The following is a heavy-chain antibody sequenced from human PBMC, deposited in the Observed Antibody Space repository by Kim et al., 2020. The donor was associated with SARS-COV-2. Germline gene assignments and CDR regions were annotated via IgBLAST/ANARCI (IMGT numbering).Heavy chain of an antibody. CDR1: GFTFSDYY. CDR2: ISSSGSTI. CDR3: ARAVFPYYYDSSGYSD. Sequence: GGSLRLSCAASGFTFSDYYMSWIRQAPGKGLEWVSYISSSGSTIYYADSVKGRFTISRDNAKNSLYLQMNSLRAEDTAVYYCARAVFPYYYDSSGYSDWGQGTLVTVSS. D-gene: IGHD3-22*01. V-gene: IGHV3-11*01. J-gene: IGHJ4*02.